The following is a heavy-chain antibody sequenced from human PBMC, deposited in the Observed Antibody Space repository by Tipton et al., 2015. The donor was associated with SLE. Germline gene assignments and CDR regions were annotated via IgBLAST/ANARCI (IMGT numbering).Heavy chain of an antibody. CDR1: GGSISSGSYY. V-gene: IGHV4-61*09. CDR3: ARDGTGAVGPDAFDI. J-gene: IGHJ3*02. D-gene: IGHD1-1*01. CDR2: IYTSGNT. Sequence: LRLSCTVSGGSISSGSYYWSWIRQPAGKGLEWIGHIYTSGNTNYNPSLKSRVTISVDTSKKQFSLKLSSVTAADTAVYYCARDGTGAVGPDAFDIWGQGTMVTVSS.